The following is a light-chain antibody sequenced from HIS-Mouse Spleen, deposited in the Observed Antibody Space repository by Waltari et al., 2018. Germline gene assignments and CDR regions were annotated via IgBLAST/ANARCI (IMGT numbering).Light chain of an antibody. CDR2: EGS. CDR3: CSYAGSSTVV. J-gene: IGLJ2*01. CDR1: SSDVGSYNL. V-gene: IGLV2-23*01. Sequence: QSALTQPASVSGSPGQSITISCTGTSSDVGSYNLVSWYPQHPGKAPKLRIYEGSKRPSGVTNRFSGSKSGNTASLTISGLQAEDEADYYCCSYAGSSTVVFGGGTKLTVL.